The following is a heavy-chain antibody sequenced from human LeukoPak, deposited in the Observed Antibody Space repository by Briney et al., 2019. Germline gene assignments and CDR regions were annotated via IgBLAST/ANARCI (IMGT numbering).Heavy chain of an antibody. CDR3: AKEPTSYSSGWYFHH. CDR2: ISHDGRTE. D-gene: IGHD6-25*01. V-gene: IGHV3-30*18. J-gene: IGHJ1*01. Sequence: TGGSLRLSCAASGFIFSNYGMHWVRQAPGKGLEWVAVISHDGRTEFYADSVKGRFTISRGNSKNTLDLQMFSLRAEDTAVYYCAKEPTSYSSGWYFHHWGQGTLVTVSS. CDR1: GFIFSNYG.